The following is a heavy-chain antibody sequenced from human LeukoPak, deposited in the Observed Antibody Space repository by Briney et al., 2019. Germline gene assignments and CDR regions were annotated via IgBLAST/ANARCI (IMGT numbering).Heavy chain of an antibody. J-gene: IGHJ5*02. V-gene: IGHV4-39*07. CDR2: IYYSGST. D-gene: IGHD6-19*01. CDR1: GGSISSSSYY. CDR3: ARGLRRIAVAGTLIWFDP. Sequence: PSETLSLTCTVSGGSISSSSYYWGWIRQPPGKGLEWIGSIYYSGSTYYNPSLKSRVTISVDTSKNQFSLRLSSVTAADTAVYYCARGLRRIAVAGTLIWFDPWGQGTLVTVSS.